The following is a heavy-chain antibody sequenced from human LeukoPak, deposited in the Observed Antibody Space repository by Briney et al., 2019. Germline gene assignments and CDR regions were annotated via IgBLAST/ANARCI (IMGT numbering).Heavy chain of an antibody. Sequence: PSETLSLTCTVSGGSISSGGYYWSCIRQHPGKGLEWSGYIYDSGSTYYNPSLKSRVTISVDTSKNQFSLKLSSVTAADTAVYYCAREGGSYRPLDYSGQGTLVTVSS. CDR1: GGSISSGGYY. D-gene: IGHD3-16*02. CDR2: IYDSGST. CDR3: AREGGSYRPLDY. V-gene: IGHV4-31*03. J-gene: IGHJ4*02.